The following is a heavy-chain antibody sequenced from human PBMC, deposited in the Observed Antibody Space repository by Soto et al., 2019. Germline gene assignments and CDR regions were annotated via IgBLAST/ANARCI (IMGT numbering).Heavy chain of an antibody. Sequence: QVQLVQSGAEVKKPGASVKVSCKATGYTFTSYGISWVRQAPEQGLEWMGWISNHNAGTNYAPKLQDRVTLTTDISTSTAYMEMRSLTSDDTAVYYCARDISYGSGTSYGYWGQGTLVTVSS. V-gene: IGHV1-18*01. CDR2: ISNHNAGT. D-gene: IGHD3-10*01. CDR3: ARDISYGSGTSYGY. J-gene: IGHJ4*02. CDR1: GYTFTSYG.